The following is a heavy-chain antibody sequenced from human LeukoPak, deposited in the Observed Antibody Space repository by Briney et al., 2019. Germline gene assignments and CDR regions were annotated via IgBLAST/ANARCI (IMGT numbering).Heavy chain of an antibody. V-gene: IGHV3-74*01. D-gene: IGHD3-3*01. CDR3: AKDLGYIGIFGVATNPFDY. J-gene: IGHJ4*02. CDR2: IKTDGSIT. Sequence: GGSLRLSCAASGFSFSVYWMHWVRQALGKGPVWVSRIKTDGSITDYADFVKGRFTISRDNSKNTLYLQMNSLRAEDTAVYYCAKDLGYIGIFGVATNPFDYWGQGTLVTVSS. CDR1: GFSFSVYW.